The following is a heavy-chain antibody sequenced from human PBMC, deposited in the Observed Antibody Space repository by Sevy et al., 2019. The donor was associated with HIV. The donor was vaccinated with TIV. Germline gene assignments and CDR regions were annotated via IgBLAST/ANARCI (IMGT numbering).Heavy chain of an antibody. CDR3: ARVFRITFGGVNE. CDR1: GFTFSSYW. J-gene: IGHJ4*02. CDR2: IKQDGSEK. Sequence: LSLTCAASGFTFSSYWMSWVRQAPGKGLEWVANIKQDGSEKYYVDSVKGRFTISRDNAKNSLYLQMNSLRAEDTAVYYCARVFRITFGGVNEWGQGTLVTVSS. D-gene: IGHD3-16*01. V-gene: IGHV3-7*01.